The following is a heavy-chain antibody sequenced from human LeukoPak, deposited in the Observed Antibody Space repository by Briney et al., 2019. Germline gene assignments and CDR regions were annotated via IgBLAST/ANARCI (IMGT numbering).Heavy chain of an antibody. CDR2: ISWNSGSI. CDR1: GFTFDDYA. V-gene: IGHV3-9*03. D-gene: IGHD5-18*01. CDR3: TRASGYSSGAVDY. J-gene: IGHJ4*02. Sequence: GRSLRLSCAASGFTFDDYAMHWVRQAPGKGLGWVSGISWNSGSIGYADSVKGRFTISRDNAKSTLYLQTNSLRADDMASYYCTRASGYSSGAVDYWGQGTLVTVSS.